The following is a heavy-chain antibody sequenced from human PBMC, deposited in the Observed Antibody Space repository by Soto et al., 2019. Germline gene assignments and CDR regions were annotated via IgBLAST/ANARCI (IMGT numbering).Heavy chain of an antibody. Sequence: ASVKVSCKVSGYTLTELSMHWVRQAPGKGLEWMGGFDPEDGETIYAQKFQGRVTMTEDTSTDTAYMELSSLRSEDTAVYYCATLPLLGEFEQPYYYYYMDVWGKGTTVTVSS. CDR2: FDPEDGET. D-gene: IGHD3-10*01. CDR1: GYTLTELS. CDR3: ATLPLLGEFEQPYYYYYMDV. V-gene: IGHV1-24*01. J-gene: IGHJ6*03.